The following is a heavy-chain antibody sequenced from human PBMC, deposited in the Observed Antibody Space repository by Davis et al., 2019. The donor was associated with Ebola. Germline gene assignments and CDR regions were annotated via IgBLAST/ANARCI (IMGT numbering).Heavy chain of an antibody. Sequence: GESLKISCAASGFTFDDYTMHWVRQAPGKGLEWVSLISWDGGSTYYADSVKGRFTISRDNSKNSLYLQMNSLRTEDTALYYCAKDIGAVAARSPYGMDVWGQGTTVTVSS. J-gene: IGHJ6*02. CDR1: GFTFDDYT. V-gene: IGHV3-43*01. CDR3: AKDIGAVAARSPYGMDV. D-gene: IGHD6-19*01. CDR2: ISWDGGST.